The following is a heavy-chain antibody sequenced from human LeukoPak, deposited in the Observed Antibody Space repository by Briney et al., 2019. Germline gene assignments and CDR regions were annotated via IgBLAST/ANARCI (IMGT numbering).Heavy chain of an antibody. CDR3: ARRASCSYSSSCDYFDY. Sequence: GESLKISCKGSGYSFTSYWIGWVRQMPGKGLEWMGIIYPGDSDTRYSPSFQGQVTISADKSISTAYLQWSSLKASDTAMYYCARRASCSYSSSCDYFDYWGQGTLVTVSS. CDR2: IYPGDSDT. V-gene: IGHV5-51*01. D-gene: IGHD6-13*01. CDR1: GYSFTSYW. J-gene: IGHJ4*02.